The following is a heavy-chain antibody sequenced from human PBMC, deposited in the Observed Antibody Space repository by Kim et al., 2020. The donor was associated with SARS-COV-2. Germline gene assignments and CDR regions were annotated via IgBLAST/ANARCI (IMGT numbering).Heavy chain of an antibody. D-gene: IGHD6-6*01. CDR2: ISSSSSTI. CDR3: ARDSQPIAALYYYYYYGMDV. V-gene: IGHV3-48*04. CDR1: GFTFSSYS. Sequence: GGSLRLSCAASGFTFSSYSMNWVRQAPGKGLEWVSYISSSSSTIYYADSVKGRFTISRDNAKNSLYLQMNSLRAEDTAVYYCARDSQPIAALYYYYYYGMDVWGQGTTVTVSS. J-gene: IGHJ6*02.